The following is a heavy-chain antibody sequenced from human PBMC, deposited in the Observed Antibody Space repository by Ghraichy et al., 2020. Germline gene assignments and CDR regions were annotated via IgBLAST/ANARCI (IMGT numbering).Heavy chain of an antibody. Sequence: ASVKVSCKVSGYTLTELSIHWVRQAPGKGLEWMGGFDPEDGETIYAQKFQGRLTMTEDTPTDTAYMELSSLRSEDTAVYYCATDRTDFSSGYYYRPLNYWGQGILVTGS. J-gene: IGHJ4*02. D-gene: IGHD3-22*01. V-gene: IGHV1-24*01. CDR3: ATDRTDFSSGYYYRPLNY. CDR2: FDPEDGET. CDR1: GYTLTELS.